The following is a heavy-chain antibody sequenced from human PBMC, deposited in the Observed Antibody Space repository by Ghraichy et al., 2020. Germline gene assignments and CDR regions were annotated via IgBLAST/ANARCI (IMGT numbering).Heavy chain of an antibody. J-gene: IGHJ6*02. Sequence: SETLSLTCTVSGGSISSYYWSWIRQPPGKGLEWIGYIYTSGSTNYNPSLKSRVTISVDTSKNQFSLKLSSVTAADTAVYYCARISDMGMDVWGQGTTVTVSS. CDR2: IYTSGST. V-gene: IGHV4-4*09. D-gene: IGHD2-15*01. CDR3: ARISDMGMDV. CDR1: GGSISSYY.